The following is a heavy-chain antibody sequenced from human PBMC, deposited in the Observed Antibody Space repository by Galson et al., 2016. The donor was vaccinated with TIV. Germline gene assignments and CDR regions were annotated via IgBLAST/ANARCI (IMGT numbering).Heavy chain of an antibody. CDR2: ISSNSVYL. J-gene: IGHJ6*02. CDR3: AKGRGYSYGYPQDYYYGMDV. Sequence: SLRLSCAASGFTFEDYAMHWVRQAPGKGLEWVSGISSNSVYLGYADSVEGRFTISRDNAKNSLDLQMNSLRPEDTALYYCAKGRGYSYGYPQDYYYGMDVWGQGTAVTVSS. D-gene: IGHD5-18*01. V-gene: IGHV3-9*01. CDR1: GFTFEDYA.